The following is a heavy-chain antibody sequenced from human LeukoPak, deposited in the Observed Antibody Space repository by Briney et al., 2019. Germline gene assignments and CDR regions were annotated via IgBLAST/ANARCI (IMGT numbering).Heavy chain of an antibody. V-gene: IGHV3-30*02. CDR3: AKDRITMIVVVTDFDY. D-gene: IGHD3-22*01. CDR2: IRYDGSTK. Sequence: GGSLRLSCAASAFTFSTYGMHWVRQAPGKGLEWVAFIRYDGSTKYYADSVKGRFTISRDNSKNTVYLQVNSLRAEDTAVYYCAKDRITMIVVVTDFDYWGQGTLVTVSS. CDR1: AFTFSTYG. J-gene: IGHJ4*02.